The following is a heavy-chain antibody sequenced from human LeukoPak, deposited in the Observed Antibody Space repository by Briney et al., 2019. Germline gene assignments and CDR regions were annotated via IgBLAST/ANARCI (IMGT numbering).Heavy chain of an antibody. D-gene: IGHD3-16*01. CDR3: ARDRDTVFRGVMPSNWFDL. J-gene: IGHJ5*02. CDR2: VDRDGTKT. CDR1: GFTFSRYW. Sequence: PGGSLRLSCATSGFTFSRYWMHWVRQVPGKGLQWVSRVDRDGTKTTYADSVKGRFIISRDNAKNTVDLQRSSLRPEDTAVYYCARDRDTVFRGVMPSNWFDLWGLGTLVTVSS. V-gene: IGHV3-74*01.